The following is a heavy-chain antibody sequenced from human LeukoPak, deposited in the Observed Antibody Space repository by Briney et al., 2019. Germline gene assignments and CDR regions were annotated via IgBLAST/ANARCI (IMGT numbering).Heavy chain of an antibody. D-gene: IGHD5-12*01. J-gene: IGHJ6*03. V-gene: IGHV3-30*03. Sequence: GGSLRLSCAASGFTFSSYGMHWVRQAPGKGLEWVAVISYDGSNKYYADSVKGRFTISRDNSKNTLHLQMNSLRAEDTGVYYCARLAPGQGYSGYDWLRAHYYCMDVWGKGTTVTISS. CDR2: ISYDGSNK. CDR1: GFTFSSYG. CDR3: ARLAPGQGYSGYDWLRAHYYCMDV.